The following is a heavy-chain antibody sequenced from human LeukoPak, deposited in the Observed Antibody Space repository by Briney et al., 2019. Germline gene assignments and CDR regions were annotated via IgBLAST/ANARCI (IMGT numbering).Heavy chain of an antibody. V-gene: IGHV4-39*07. CDR3: ARDAGYCSSTSCSRTYDY. CDR2: IYHSGST. Sequence: SETLSLTCTVSGGSISTSSYYWGWVRQPPGKGLEWIGEIYHSGSTNYNPSLKSRVTISVDKSKNQFSLKLSPVTAADTAVYYCARDAGYCSSTSCSRTYDYWGQGTLVTVSS. CDR1: GGSISTSSYY. D-gene: IGHD2-2*03. J-gene: IGHJ4*02.